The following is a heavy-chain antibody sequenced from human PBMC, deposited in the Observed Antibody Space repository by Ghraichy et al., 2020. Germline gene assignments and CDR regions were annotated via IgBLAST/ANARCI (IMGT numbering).Heavy chain of an antibody. CDR1: GGTFSSYA. V-gene: IGHV1-69*13. CDR3: AREDSYAVRNYYYGMDV. CDR2: IIPIFGTA. Sequence: SVKVSCKASGGTFSSYAISWVRQAPGQGLEWMGGIIPIFGTANYAQKFQGRVTITADESTSTAYMELSSLRSEDTAVYYCAREDSYAVRNYYYGMDVWGQGPTVTVSS. J-gene: IGHJ6*02. D-gene: IGHD5-18*01.